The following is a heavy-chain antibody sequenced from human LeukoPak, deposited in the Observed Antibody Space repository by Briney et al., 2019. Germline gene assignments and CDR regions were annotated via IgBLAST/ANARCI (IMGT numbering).Heavy chain of an antibody. Sequence: EPGGSLRLSCTVSGFTFNNYAMTWVRQAPGKGLEWVSGISGSGSTTYYADSAKGRFTISRDNSKNTLYLQMNSLRAEDTATYYCAKDNRLTGDTYYFDYWGQGTLVTVSS. J-gene: IGHJ4*02. CDR3: AKDNRLTGDTYYFDY. CDR2: ISGSGSTT. D-gene: IGHD7-27*01. CDR1: GFTFNNYA. V-gene: IGHV3-23*01.